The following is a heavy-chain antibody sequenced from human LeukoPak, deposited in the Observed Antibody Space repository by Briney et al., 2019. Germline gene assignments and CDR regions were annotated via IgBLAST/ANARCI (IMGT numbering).Heavy chain of an antibody. CDR2: IYSGGST. J-gene: IGHJ6*02. CDR1: GFTVSSNY. V-gene: IGHV3-53*01. D-gene: IGHD3-3*01. CDR3: ARARTTIFGVAWKYGMDV. Sequence: GGSLRLSCAASGFTVSSNYMSWVRRAPGKGLEWVSVIYSGGSTYYADSVKGRFTISRDNSKNTLYLQMNSLRAEDTAVYYCARARTTIFGVAWKYGMDVWGQGTTVTVSS.